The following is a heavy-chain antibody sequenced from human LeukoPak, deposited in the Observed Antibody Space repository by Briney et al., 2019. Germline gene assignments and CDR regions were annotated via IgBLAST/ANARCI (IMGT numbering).Heavy chain of an antibody. V-gene: IGHV3-7*03. CDR1: GFTFSSYW. D-gene: IGHD1-26*01. J-gene: IGHJ1*01. CDR3: AKGEGGGSYYYIGLYFQH. CDR2: IKQDGSEK. Sequence: QPGGSLRLSCAASGFTFSSYWMSWVRQAPGKGLEWVANIKQDGSEKDYVDSVKGRFTISRDTAKNSLYLQMNSLRAEDTAVYYCAKGEGGGSYYYIGLYFQHWGQGTLVTVSS.